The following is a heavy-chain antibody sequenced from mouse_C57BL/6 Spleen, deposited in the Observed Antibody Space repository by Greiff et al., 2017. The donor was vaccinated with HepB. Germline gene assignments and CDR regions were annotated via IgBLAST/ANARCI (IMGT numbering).Heavy chain of an antibody. CDR3: ARAPPRYYFDY. D-gene: IGHD6-1*01. CDR2: ISYDGSN. V-gene: IGHV3-6*01. Sequence: EVKLEESGPGLVKPSQSLSLTCSVTGYSITSGYYWNWIRQFPGNKLEWMGYISYDGSNNYNPSLKNRISITRDTSKNQFFLKLNSVTTEDTATHYCARAPPRYYFDYWGQGTTLTVSS. CDR1: GYSITSGYY. J-gene: IGHJ2*01.